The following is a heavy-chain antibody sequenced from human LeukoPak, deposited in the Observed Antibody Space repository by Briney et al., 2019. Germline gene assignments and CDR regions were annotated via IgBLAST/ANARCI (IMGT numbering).Heavy chain of an antibody. Sequence: PSDTLSLTCAVYGGSFSGFYWSWIRHVPGKGLEWIGEINYTGSTSYNPSLKSRVTISVDTSKNQFSLKLTSVTAADTAVYYCAREDAQEGTNAFDIWGQGTMVTVSS. D-gene: IGHD2-15*01. V-gene: IGHV4-34*01. CDR3: AREDAQEGTNAFDI. J-gene: IGHJ3*02. CDR2: INYTGST. CDR1: GGSFSGFY.